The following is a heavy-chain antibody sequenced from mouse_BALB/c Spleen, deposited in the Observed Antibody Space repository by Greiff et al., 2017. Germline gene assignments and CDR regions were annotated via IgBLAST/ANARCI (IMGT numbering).Heavy chain of an antibody. CDR1: GFTFSSYA. CDR3: ARVRFAY. V-gene: IGHV5-6-5*01. D-gene: IGHD2-14*01. CDR2: ISSGGST. J-gene: IGHJ3*01. Sequence: EVKLMESGGGLVKPGGSLKLSCAASGFTFSSYAMSWVRQTPEKRLEWVASISSGGSTYYPDSVKGRFTISRDNARNILYLQMSSLWSEDTAMYYCARVRFAYWGQGTLVTVSA.